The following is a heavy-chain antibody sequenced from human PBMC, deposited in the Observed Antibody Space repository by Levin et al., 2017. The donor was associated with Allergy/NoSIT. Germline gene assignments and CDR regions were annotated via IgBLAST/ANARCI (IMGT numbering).Heavy chain of an antibody. CDR3: VKEMREYSGQGWIRGRHVAFDI. V-gene: IGHV3-64D*06. CDR1: GFIFSNYA. CDR2: ISSNGGST. Sequence: GGSLRLSCLASGFIFSNYAMHWVRQAPGKGLEHVSVISSNGGSTYYADSVKGRFTISRDNSKNTLYLQMSSLRAEDTAVYYCVKEMREYSGQGWIRGRHVAFDICGQAPLVAVSS. J-gene: IGHJ3*02. D-gene: IGHD2/OR15-2a*01.